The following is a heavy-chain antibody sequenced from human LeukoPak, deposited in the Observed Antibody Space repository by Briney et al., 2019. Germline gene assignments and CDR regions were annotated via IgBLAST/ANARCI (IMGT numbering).Heavy chain of an antibody. CDR3: AREYNYDLDV. D-gene: IGHD5-24*01. J-gene: IGHJ6*04. V-gene: IGHV3-74*01. CDR2: IKGDQSTT. CDR1: GFTFSRHW. Sequence: GGSLRLSCAASGFTFSRHWMHWVRQAPGKGLVWVSRIKGDQSTTNSADSVKGRFTISRDNAKNTLYLQMNSLRAEDTAVYYCAREYNYDLDVWGKGTTVTVSS.